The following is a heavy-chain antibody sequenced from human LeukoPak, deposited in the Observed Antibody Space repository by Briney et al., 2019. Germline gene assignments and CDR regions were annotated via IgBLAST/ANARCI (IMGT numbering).Heavy chain of an antibody. Sequence: PSETLSLTCTVSGGSVSSGSYYWSWLRQPPGKGLEWIGYIYYSGSTNYNPSLKSRVTISVDTSKNQFSLKLSSVTAADTAVYYCARVGAAAGSLDYWGQGTLVTVSS. V-gene: IGHV4-61*01. CDR1: GGSVSSGSYY. CDR3: ARVGAAAGSLDY. J-gene: IGHJ4*02. D-gene: IGHD6-13*01. CDR2: IYYSGST.